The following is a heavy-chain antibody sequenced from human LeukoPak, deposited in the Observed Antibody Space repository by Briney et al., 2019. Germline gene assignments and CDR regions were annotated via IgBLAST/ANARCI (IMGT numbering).Heavy chain of an antibody. CDR3: AGALGCSSTSCYAGWFDP. CDR1: GGSISSGGYY. CDR2: IYYSGST. V-gene: IGHV4-31*03. J-gene: IGHJ5*02. D-gene: IGHD2-2*01. Sequence: SETLSLTCTVSGGSISSGGYYWSWIRQHPGKGLEWIGYIYYSGSTYYNPSLKSRVTISVDTSKNQFSLKLSSVTAADTAVYYCAGALGCSSTSCYAGWFDPWGQGTLVTVSS.